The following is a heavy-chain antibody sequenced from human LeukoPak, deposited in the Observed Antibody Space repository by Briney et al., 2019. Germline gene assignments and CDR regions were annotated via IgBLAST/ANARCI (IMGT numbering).Heavy chain of an antibody. D-gene: IGHD1-14*01. CDR2: VSYSGST. CDR1: GGSISGYY. V-gene: IGHV4-59*01. J-gene: IGHJ3*02. CDR3: ARYRNEALFAFDI. Sequence: PSETLSLTCTVSGGSISGYYWSWIRQPPGKGLEWIGYVSYSGSTNYNPSLKSRVTISVDTSKNQVSLKLRSVTAADTAVYYCARYRNEALFAFDIWGQGTMVTVSS.